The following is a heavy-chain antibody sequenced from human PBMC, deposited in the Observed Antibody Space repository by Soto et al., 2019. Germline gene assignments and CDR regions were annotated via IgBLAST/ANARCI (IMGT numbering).Heavy chain of an antibody. CDR1: GYSFTSYW. J-gene: IGHJ5*02. CDR2: IDPSDSYT. Sequence: PGESLKISCKGSGYSFTSYWISWVRQMPGKGLEWMGRIDPSDSYTNYSPSFQGHVTISADKSISTAYLQWSSLKASDTAMYYCARHKGSILTGFPYQPWGQGPLVTVSS. V-gene: IGHV5-10-1*01. CDR3: ARHKGSILTGFPYQP. D-gene: IGHD3-9*01.